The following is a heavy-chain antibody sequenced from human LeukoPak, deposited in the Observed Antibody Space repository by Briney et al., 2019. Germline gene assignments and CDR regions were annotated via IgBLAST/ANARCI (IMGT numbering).Heavy chain of an antibody. V-gene: IGHV4-59*01. D-gene: IGHD6-19*01. CDR3: ARSQWLDDAFDI. CDR2: IYYSGST. CDR1: GGSISSYY. Sequence: SETLSLTCTVSGGSISSYYWSWIRQPPGKGLEWIGYIYYSGSTNYNPSLKSRVTISVDTAKNQFSLKLSSVTAADTAVYYCARSQWLDDAFDIWGQGTMVTVSS. J-gene: IGHJ3*02.